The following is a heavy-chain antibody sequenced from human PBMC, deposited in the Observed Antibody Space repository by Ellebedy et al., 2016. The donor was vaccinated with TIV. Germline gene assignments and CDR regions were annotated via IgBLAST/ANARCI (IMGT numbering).Heavy chain of an antibody. CDR2: INRSGST. J-gene: IGHJ6*02. Sequence: MPSETLSLTCAVYGGSFSAYYWSWIRQPPGKGLEWIGEINRSGSTNYNPSLKGRVTVSLDTSKNQFSLKLSTVTAADTAVYYCARSPPRRHSMARGVYYGLDVWGQGTTVTVSS. CDR3: ARSPPRRHSMARGVYYGLDV. CDR1: GGSFSAYY. D-gene: IGHD3-10*01. V-gene: IGHV4-34*01.